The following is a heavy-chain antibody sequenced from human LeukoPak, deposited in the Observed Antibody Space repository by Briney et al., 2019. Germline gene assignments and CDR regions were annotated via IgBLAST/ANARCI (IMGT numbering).Heavy chain of an antibody. CDR2: IYYSGST. V-gene: IGHV4-59*01. CDR3: ARIPLEGYYYMGV. Sequence: SETLSLTCTVSGGSISSYYWSWIRQPPGKGLEWIGYIYYSGSTNYNPSLKSRVTISVDTSKNQFSLKLSSVTAADTAVYYCARIPLEGYYYMGVWGKGTTVTVSS. CDR1: GGSISSYY. J-gene: IGHJ6*03.